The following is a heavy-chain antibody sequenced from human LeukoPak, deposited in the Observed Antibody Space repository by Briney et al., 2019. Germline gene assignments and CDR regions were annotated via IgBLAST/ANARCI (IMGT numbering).Heavy chain of an antibody. CDR1: GGSFSGYY. V-gene: IGHV4-34*01. D-gene: IGHD2-2*01. J-gene: IGHJ6*03. CDR2: INHSGST. Sequence: SETLSLTCAVYGGSFSGYYWSWVRQPPEKGLEWIGEINHSGSTNYNPSLKSRVTISVDTSKNQFSLTLSSVTAADTAVYYCASVRKGYCSRTRCYAKGYYYYYMDVWGKGTTVTISS. CDR3: ASVRKGYCSRTRCYAKGYYYYYMDV.